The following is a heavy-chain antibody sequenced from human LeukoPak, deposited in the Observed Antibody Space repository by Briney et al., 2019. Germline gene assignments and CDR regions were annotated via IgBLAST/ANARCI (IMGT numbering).Heavy chain of an antibody. D-gene: IGHD6-19*01. CDR1: GYTFRSYG. V-gene: IGHV1-18*01. Sequence: ASGKVSCKASGYTFRSYGISWVRQAPGQGLEWMGWISTYNGDTNYAQNVQGRGTMTTDTSTSTAYMELRSLRSDDTAVYYCARDRVAGTVDYWGQGTLVTVSS. CDR3: ARDRVAGTVDY. J-gene: IGHJ4*02. CDR2: ISTYNGDT.